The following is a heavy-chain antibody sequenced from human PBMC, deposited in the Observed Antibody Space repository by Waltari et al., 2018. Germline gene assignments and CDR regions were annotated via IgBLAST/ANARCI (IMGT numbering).Heavy chain of an antibody. J-gene: IGHJ4*02. D-gene: IGHD5-18*01. Sequence: EVQLVQSGAEVKKPGESLKISCEGSGYSFTRYWIGWVRQMPGKGLEWMGVIFPCDSNTKYSPSFRGQVTISADHSITTAYLQWSSLKASDTAIYFCARQPLHSYGIRHFDYWGQGTPVTVS. CDR3: ARQPLHSYGIRHFDY. CDR2: IFPCDSNT. V-gene: IGHV5-51*01. CDR1: GYSFTRYW.